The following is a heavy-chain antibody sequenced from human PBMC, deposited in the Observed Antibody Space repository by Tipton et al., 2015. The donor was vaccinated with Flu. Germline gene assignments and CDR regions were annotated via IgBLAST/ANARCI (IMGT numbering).Heavy chain of an antibody. Sequence: LRLSCAVSGAPVRGGIYSWNWIRQPPGKGLEWIGSISHTGTYYKPSLRTRAAISADRSKNQFSLESTSVTAADTAVYYCARESPPDYWGQGILVTVSS. CDR2: ISHTGT. V-gene: IGHV4-30-2*01. CDR1: GAPVRGGIYS. CDR3: ARESPPDY. J-gene: IGHJ4*02.